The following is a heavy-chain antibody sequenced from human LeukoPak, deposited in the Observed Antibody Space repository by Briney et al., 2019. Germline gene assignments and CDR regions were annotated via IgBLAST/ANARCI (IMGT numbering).Heavy chain of an antibody. D-gene: IGHD2-21*02. CDR2: ISSSSSYI. CDR1: GFTFSSYS. V-gene: IGHV3-21*01. CDR3: ARDRGYCGGDCYEPPNY. J-gene: IGHJ4*02. Sequence: PGGSLRLSCAASGFTFSSYSMNWVRQAPGKGLEWVSSISSSSSYIYYADSVKGRFTISRDNAKNSLYLQMNSLRAEDTAVYYCARDRGYCGGDCYEPPNYRGQGTLVTVSS.